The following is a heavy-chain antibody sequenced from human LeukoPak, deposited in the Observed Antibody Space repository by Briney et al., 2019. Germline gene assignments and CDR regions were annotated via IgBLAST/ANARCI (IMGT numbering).Heavy chain of an antibody. D-gene: IGHD2-15*01. V-gene: IGHV4-34*01. Sequence: SEILSLTCAVYGGSFSGYYWSWIRQPPGKGLEWIGEINHSGSTNYNPSLKSRVTISVDTSKNQFSLKLSSVTAADTAVHYCARGGYCSGGSCLKFDYWGQGTLVTVSS. CDR1: GGSFSGYY. J-gene: IGHJ4*02. CDR2: INHSGST. CDR3: ARGGYCSGGSCLKFDY.